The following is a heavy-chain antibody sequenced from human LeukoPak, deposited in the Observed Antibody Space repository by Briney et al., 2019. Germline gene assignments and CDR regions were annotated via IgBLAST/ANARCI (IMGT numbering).Heavy chain of an antibody. D-gene: IGHD2-2*01. V-gene: IGHV3-48*04. CDR3: ARDDCSKTSCYGI. CDR2: ISGSSATK. Sequence: GGSLRLSCAASGFIFSTSGMNWVRQAPGRGLEWLAYISGSSATKYYADSVKGRFTISRDNAKNSLYLQMNSLRPEDTAVYYCARDDCSKTSCYGIWGQGTLVTVSS. CDR1: GFIFSTSG. J-gene: IGHJ4*02.